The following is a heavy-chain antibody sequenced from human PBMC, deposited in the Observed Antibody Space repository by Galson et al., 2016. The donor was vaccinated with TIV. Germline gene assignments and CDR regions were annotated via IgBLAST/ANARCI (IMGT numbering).Heavy chain of an antibody. V-gene: IGHV2-70*17. Sequence: PALVKPTQTLTLTCTFSGFSLTTHGMCVSWIRQPPGKALEWLARTDWDGDKFYSTSLQTRLSISKDTSRNQVVLTLSNVDPVDTATYFCARSSIRDASTHRFFDYWGQGTLVTVSP. D-gene: IGHD5-24*01. CDR1: GFSLTTHGMC. CDR2: TDWDGDK. J-gene: IGHJ4*02. CDR3: ARSSIRDASTHRFFDY.